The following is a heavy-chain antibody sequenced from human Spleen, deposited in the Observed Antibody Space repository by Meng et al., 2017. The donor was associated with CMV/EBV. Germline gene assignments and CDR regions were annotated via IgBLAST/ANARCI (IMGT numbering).Heavy chain of an antibody. CDR1: GNTLTELS. D-gene: IGHD3/OR15-3a*01. CDR3: ARARDFWTEKNAFDI. V-gene: IGHV1-2*02. J-gene: IGHJ3*02. CDR2: INPNSGGT. Sequence: ASVKVSCKVSGNTLTELSTHWVRQAPGQGLEWMGWINPNSGGTNYAQKFQGRVTMTRDTSISTAYMELSRLRSDDTAVYYCARARDFWTEKNAFDIWGQGTMVTVSS.